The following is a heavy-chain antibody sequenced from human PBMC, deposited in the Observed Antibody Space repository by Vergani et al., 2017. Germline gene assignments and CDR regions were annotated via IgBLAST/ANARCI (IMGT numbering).Heavy chain of an antibody. D-gene: IGHD2-15*01. V-gene: IGHV4-4*02. CDR3: ARELRYCSGGSCYSRFDP. CDR2: IYHSGST. CDR1: GGSLSSSNW. J-gene: IGHJ5*02. Sequence: QVQLQESGPGLVKPSGTLSLTCAVSGGSLSSSNWWSWVRQPPGKGLEWIGEIYHSGSTNYNPSLKSRVTISVDKSKNQFSLKLSSVTAADTAVYYCARELRYCSGGSCYSRFDPWGQGTLVTVSS.